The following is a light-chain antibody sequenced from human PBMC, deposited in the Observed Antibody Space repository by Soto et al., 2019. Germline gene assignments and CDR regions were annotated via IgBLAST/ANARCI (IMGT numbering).Light chain of an antibody. CDR1: QSVSSF. J-gene: IGKJ4*01. CDR3: QQYNNWPLT. Sequence: EIVLTQSPATPSLSPGQRATLSCRASQSVSSFLSRGQAPRLLIFGASNRATGIPVRVSGSGSGTEFTLTISSLQSEDFTIYYCQQYNNWPLTFGGGTKVDIK. CDR2: GAS. V-gene: IGKV3D-15*01.